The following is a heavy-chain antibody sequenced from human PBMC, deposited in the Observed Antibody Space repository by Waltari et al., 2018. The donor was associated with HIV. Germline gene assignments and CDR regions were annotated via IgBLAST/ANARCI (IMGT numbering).Heavy chain of an antibody. V-gene: IGHV1-69*04. D-gene: IGHD5-12*01. CDR1: GGTFSSYA. Sequence: QVQLVQSGAEVKKPGSSVKVSCKASGGTFSSYAISWVRQAPGQGLEWMGRIIPILGIANYAQKFQGRVTITADKSTSTAYMELSSLRSEDTAVYYCARGEMATTNDAFDIWGQGTMVTVSS. CDR2: IIPILGIA. J-gene: IGHJ3*02. CDR3: ARGEMATTNDAFDI.